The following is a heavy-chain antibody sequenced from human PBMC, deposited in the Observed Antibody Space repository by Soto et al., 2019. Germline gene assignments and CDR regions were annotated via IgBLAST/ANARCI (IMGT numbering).Heavy chain of an antibody. D-gene: IGHD4-17*01. CDR2: ISAYNGNT. V-gene: IGHV1-18*01. J-gene: IGHJ5*02. CDR3: ARDRTTVTTLYWFDP. CDR1: GYTFTSYG. Sequence: QVQLVQSGAEVKKPGASVKVSCKASGYTFTSYGISWVRQAPGQGLEWMGWISAYNGNTNYAQKLQGRVTMTTDTSTSTDYMELRSLRSDDTAVYYGARDRTTVTTLYWFDPWGQGTLVTV.